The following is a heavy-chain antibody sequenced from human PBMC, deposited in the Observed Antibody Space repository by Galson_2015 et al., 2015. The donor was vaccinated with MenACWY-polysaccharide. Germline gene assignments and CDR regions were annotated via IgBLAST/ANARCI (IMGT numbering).Heavy chain of an antibody. D-gene: IGHD6-19*01. V-gene: IGHV3-23*01. CDR2: ISGTGDSI. CDR3: AISRGFSSGWKYFDY. J-gene: IGHJ4*02. Sequence: KGLEWVSAISGTGDSIRYADSVKGRFTISRDASKNTLYLQMSSLRAEDTALYYCAISRGFSSGWKYFDYWGQGTLVTVSA.